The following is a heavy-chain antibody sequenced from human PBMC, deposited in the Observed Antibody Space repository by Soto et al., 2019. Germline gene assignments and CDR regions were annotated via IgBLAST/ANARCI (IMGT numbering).Heavy chain of an antibody. CDR1: GFTFSSYA. J-gene: IGHJ4*02. CDR2: ISGSGGST. Sequence: GGSLRLSCAASGFTFSSYAMSWVRQAPGKGLEWVSAISGSGGSTYYADSVKGRFTISRDNSKNTLYLQMNSLRAEDTAVYYCAKDHKVDIVATITDYWGQGTLVTVSS. V-gene: IGHV3-23*01. CDR3: AKDHKVDIVATITDY. D-gene: IGHD5-12*01.